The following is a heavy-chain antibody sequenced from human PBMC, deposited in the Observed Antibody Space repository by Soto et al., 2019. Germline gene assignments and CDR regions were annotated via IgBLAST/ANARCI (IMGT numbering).Heavy chain of an antibody. D-gene: IGHD3-3*01. Sequence: SVKVSCKASGGTFSSYAISWVRQAPGQGLEWMGGIIPIFGTANYAQKFQGRVTITADESTSTAYMELSSLRSEDTAVYYCARDRSRITIFGVDRPDAFDIWGQGTMVTVSS. CDR1: GGTFSSYA. CDR2: IIPIFGTA. J-gene: IGHJ3*02. V-gene: IGHV1-69*13. CDR3: ARDRSRITIFGVDRPDAFDI.